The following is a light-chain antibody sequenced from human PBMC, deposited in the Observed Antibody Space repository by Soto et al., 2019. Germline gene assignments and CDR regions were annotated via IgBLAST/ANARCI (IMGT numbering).Light chain of an antibody. CDR1: QGIRNF. CDR2: AAS. CDR3: QKYSSVPV. V-gene: IGKV1-27*01. J-gene: IGKJ3*01. Sequence: DSRMSQSPTSVSASVGDRDTITCWASQGIRNFVAWYQQKPGKAPKLLIYAASTLQSGVPSRFSGSGSGTDFTLTINSLQPEDVATYSCQKYSSVPVFGPGTKVEIK.